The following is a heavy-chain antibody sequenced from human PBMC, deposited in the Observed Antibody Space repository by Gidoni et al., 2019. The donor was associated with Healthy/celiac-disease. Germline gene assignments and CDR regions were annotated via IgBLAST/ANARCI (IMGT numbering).Heavy chain of an antibody. J-gene: IGHJ6*02. V-gene: IGHV4-39*01. CDR2: IYYSGST. CDR1: GRSISSSSYY. Sequence: QLQLQESGPGLVQPSEPLSLTCTVSGRSISSSSYYCGWIRQPPGKGLEWIGSIYYSGSTYYNPSLKSRVTIAVDTSKNQFTLKLSSVTAADTAVYYCARLLSFGRIWAAAGTNYGMDVWGQGTTVTVSS. D-gene: IGHD6-13*01. CDR3: ARLLSFGRIWAAAGTNYGMDV.